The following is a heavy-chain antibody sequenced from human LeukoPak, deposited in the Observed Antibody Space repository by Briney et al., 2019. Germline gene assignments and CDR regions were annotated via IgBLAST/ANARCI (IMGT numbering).Heavy chain of an antibody. D-gene: IGHD1-26*01. CDR1: GYTFTNYY. V-gene: IGHV1-46*01. CDR3: ARASGSSYWSLADS. Sequence: ASVKVSCKASGYTFTNYYIHWARQAPGQGLEWLGIINPSGGSTSYAQKFQDRVTMTRDTSTSTVYMELSSLRSEDTAVYYCARASGSSYWSLADSWGQGTLVTVSS. J-gene: IGHJ4*02. CDR2: INPSGGST.